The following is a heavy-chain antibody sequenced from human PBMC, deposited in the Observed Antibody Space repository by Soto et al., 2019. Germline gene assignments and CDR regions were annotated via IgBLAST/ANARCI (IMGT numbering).Heavy chain of an antibody. V-gene: IGHV5-51*01. D-gene: IGHD3-22*01. J-gene: IGHJ5*02. CDR3: ARIEYYYDSSGYYSTNWFDP. CDR1: GYSFTSYW. Sequence: PGESLKISCKGSGYSFTSYWIGWVRQMPGKGLEWMGIIYPGDSDTRYSPSFQGQVTISADKSISTAYLQWSSLKASDTAMYYYARIEYYYDSSGYYSTNWFDPWGQGTLVTVSS. CDR2: IYPGDSDT.